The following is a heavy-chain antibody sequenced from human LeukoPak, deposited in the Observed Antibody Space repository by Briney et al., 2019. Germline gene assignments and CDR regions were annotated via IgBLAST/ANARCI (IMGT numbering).Heavy chain of an antibody. J-gene: IGHJ4*02. CDR2: IYYSGTT. CDR1: GGSISSYY. D-gene: IGHD1-26*01. Sequence: SETLSLTCTVSGGSISSYYWSWIRQPPGKGLEWIGYIYYSGTTDYNPSLKSRIAISVDTSNNQFSLKVSSVTAADTAVYYCARSSGAYRSFDYWGQGTLVPVSS. CDR3: ARSSGAYRSFDY. V-gene: IGHV4-59*01.